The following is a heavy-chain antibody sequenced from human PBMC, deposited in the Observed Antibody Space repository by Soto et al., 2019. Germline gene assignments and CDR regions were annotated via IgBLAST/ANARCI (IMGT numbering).Heavy chain of an antibody. Sequence: SETLSLTCAVYGGSFSGYYWSWIRQPPGKGLEWIGEINHSGSTNYNPSLKSRVTISVDTSKNQFSLKLSSVTAGDTAVYYCARARVQLERRIRGHFDYWGQGTLVTVSS. CDR1: GGSFSGYY. CDR2: INHSGST. V-gene: IGHV4-34*01. D-gene: IGHD1-1*01. J-gene: IGHJ4*02. CDR3: ARARVQLERRIRGHFDY.